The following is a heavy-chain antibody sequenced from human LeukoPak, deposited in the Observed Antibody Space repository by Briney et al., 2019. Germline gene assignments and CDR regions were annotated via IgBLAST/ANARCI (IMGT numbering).Heavy chain of an antibody. CDR3: AKGRYCDSTTCAYHGLDV. Sequence: GGSLRLSCAAAGFTFSSYAMSWVRRAPGKGLEWVSTITGSGGTTNYADSVKGRFTISRDNSKNTLSLQVNSLSGEDTAVYYCAKGRYCDSTTCAYHGLDVWGQGTTVTVSS. D-gene: IGHD2-2*01. V-gene: IGHV3-23*01. CDR1: GFTFSSYA. J-gene: IGHJ6*02. CDR2: ITGSGGTT.